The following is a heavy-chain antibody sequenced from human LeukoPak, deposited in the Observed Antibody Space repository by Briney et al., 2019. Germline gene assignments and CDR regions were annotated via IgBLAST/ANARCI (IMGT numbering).Heavy chain of an antibody. Sequence: GGSLTLSCAASGFTFSGSAMHWVRQASGKGLEWVGRIRSKANSYATAYAASVKGRFTISRDDSKNTAYLQMNSLKTEDTAVYYCTRRTRGYSYGPPYFDYWGQGTLVTVSS. J-gene: IGHJ4*02. CDR2: IRSKANSYAT. D-gene: IGHD5-18*01. V-gene: IGHV3-73*01. CDR3: TRRTRGYSYGPPYFDY. CDR1: GFTFSGSA.